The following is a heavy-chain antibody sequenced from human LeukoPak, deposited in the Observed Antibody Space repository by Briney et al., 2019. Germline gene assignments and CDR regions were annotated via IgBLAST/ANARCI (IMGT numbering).Heavy chain of an antibody. Sequence: GGSLRLSCAVSGFTFSDHYMSWIRQAPGKGLEWVSSISSSSSYIYYADSVKGRFTISRDNAKNSLYLQMNSLRAEDTAVYYCARDSTMVRGANPVGYWGQGTLVTVSS. CDR2: ISSSSSYI. J-gene: IGHJ4*02. CDR1: GFTFSDHY. D-gene: IGHD3-10*01. CDR3: ARDSTMVRGANPVGY. V-gene: IGHV3-11*06.